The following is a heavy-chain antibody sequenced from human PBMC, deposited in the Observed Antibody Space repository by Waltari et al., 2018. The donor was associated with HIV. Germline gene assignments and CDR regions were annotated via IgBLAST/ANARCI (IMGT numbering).Heavy chain of an antibody. Sequence: DVHLVETGGGLVQPGGSLRLSCAASGFIFNNYWMHWFRQVPGKGLVWVSRVSSHGNTTTYADSVKGRFTISRDNAKNSLYLQMNSLRVEDTAVYYCARDINGGWGYWGQGTLVTVAS. D-gene: IGHD7-27*01. CDR3: ARDINGGWGY. V-gene: IGHV3-74*01. CDR2: VSSHGNTT. CDR1: GFIFNNYW. J-gene: IGHJ4*02.